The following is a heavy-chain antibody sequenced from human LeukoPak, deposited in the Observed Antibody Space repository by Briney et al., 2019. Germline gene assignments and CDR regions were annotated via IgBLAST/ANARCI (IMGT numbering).Heavy chain of an antibody. V-gene: IGHV4-4*02. J-gene: IGHJ6*02. D-gene: IGHD6-19*01. CDR3: ARTGYSSGWYRYYYYGMDV. CDR1: GGSISSSNW. CDR2: IYHSGST. Sequence: PSETLSLTCAVSGGSISSSNWWSWVRQTPGKGLEWIREIYHSGSTNYNPSLKSRVTISVDKSKNQFSLKLSSVTDADTAVYYCARTGYSSGWYRYYYYGMDVWGQGTTVTVSS.